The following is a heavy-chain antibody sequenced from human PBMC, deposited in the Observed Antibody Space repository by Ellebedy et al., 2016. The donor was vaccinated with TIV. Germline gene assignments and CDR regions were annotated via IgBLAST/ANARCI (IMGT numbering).Heavy chain of an antibody. CDR1: GFSFSNSC. Sequence: GESLKISCAASGFSFSNSCMSWVRQAAGGGLERVASIQEDGSVKHYADSVEGRFTISRDKAKNSLSMQMNSLRAEDTAVYYCAMGEWFSRYWGQGTQITVSS. CDR2: IQEDGSVK. D-gene: IGHD3-10*01. J-gene: IGHJ4*02. V-gene: IGHV3-7*04. CDR3: AMGEWFSRY.